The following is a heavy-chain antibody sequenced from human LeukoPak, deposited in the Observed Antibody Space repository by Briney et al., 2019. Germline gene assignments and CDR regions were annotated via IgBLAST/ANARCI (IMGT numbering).Heavy chain of an antibody. CDR2: IYTSGST. Sequence: PSETLSLTCTVSGGFISSYYWSWIRQPAGKGLEWIGRIYTSGSTNYNPSLKSRVTMSVDPSKNQFSLKLSSVTAADTAVYYCARRGLQANWFDPWGQGTLVTVSS. D-gene: IGHD4-11*01. CDR1: GGFISSYY. J-gene: IGHJ5*02. CDR3: ARRGLQANWFDP. V-gene: IGHV4-4*07.